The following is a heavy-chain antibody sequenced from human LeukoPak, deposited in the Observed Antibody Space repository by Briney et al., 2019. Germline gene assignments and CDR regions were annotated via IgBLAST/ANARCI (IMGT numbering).Heavy chain of an antibody. CDR2: INQDGSVK. CDR1: TFTFSTYW. V-gene: IGHV3-7*01. J-gene: IGHJ4*02. D-gene: IGHD6-13*01. Sequence: GGSLRLSCAASTFTFSTYWMTWVRQAPGKGPEFVANINQDGSVKNYVDSVKGRFTISRDNAKNSLYLQMNSLRADDTAVYYCARDPGSSSFEYWGQGTLVTVSS. CDR3: ARDPGSSSFEY.